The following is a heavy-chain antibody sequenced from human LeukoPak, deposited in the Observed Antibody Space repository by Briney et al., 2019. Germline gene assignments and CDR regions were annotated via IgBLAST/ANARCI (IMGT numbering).Heavy chain of an antibody. V-gene: IGHV4-59*01. CDR3: ARTHDYGGNTDFDY. Sequence: SETLSLTCTVSGGSTSGYYWSWIRQPPGKGLEWVGYINYSGDTNYNPSLKSRVTISVDTSKNQFSLKLSSVTAADTAVYFCARTHDYGGNTDFDYWGQGTLVTVSS. CDR1: GGSTSGYY. CDR2: INYSGDT. D-gene: IGHD4-23*01. J-gene: IGHJ4*02.